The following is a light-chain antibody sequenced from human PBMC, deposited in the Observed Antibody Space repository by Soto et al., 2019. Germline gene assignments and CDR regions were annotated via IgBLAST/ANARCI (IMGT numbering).Light chain of an antibody. V-gene: IGKV3-11*01. CDR3: QQRSNWPLT. CDR2: DAS. Sequence: VLTQTTTTLSLSPGERATLAFRASQGISSYLAWYQQKPGQAPRLLIYDASNRATGIPARFSGSGSGTDFTLTISSLEPEDSAVYYCQQRSNWPLTFGPGTKVD. CDR1: QGISSY. J-gene: IGKJ3*01.